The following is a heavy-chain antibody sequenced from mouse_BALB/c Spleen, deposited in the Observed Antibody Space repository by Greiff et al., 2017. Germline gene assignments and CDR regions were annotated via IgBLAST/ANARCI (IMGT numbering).Heavy chain of an antibody. CDR1: GYSITSGYY. CDR3: ASSTATAY. Sequence: EVKVEESGPGLVKPSQSLSLTCSVTGYSITSGYYWNWIRQFPGNKLEWMGYISYDGSNNYNPSLKNRISITRDTSKNQFFLKLNSVTTEDTATYYCASSTATAYWGQGTLVTVSA. V-gene: IGHV3-6*02. CDR2: ISYDGSN. D-gene: IGHD1-2*01. J-gene: IGHJ3*01.